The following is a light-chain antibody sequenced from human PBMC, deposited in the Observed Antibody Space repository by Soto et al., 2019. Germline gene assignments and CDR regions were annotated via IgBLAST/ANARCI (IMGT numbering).Light chain of an antibody. CDR1: GSNIGSKS. CDR3: AAWDDTLNGWV. CDR2: ADN. V-gene: IGLV1-44*01. J-gene: IGLJ3*02. Sequence: QSVLTQPHSASGTPGQRVTVSCSGSGSNIGSKSVNWYQQLPGAAPKLLIYADNQRPSGVPGRFSGSKSGTSASLAISGLQSEDEADYYCAAWDDTLNGWVFGGGTKLTVL.